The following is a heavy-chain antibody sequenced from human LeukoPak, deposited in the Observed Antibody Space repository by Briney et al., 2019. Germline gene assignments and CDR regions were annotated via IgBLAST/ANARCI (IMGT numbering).Heavy chain of an antibody. V-gene: IGHV1-18*01. J-gene: IGHJ6*03. CDR1: GYTFTNLG. CDR2: TSAYNGNT. D-gene: IGHD4-23*01. Sequence: ASVKVSCKASGYTFTNLGISWVRQAPGQGLEWMGWTSAYNGNTNYAQKLQGRVTMTTDTSTTTAYMELRSLRSDDTAVYYCARLLQGWELNYYYSYMDVWGKGTTVTISS. CDR3: ARLLQGWELNYYYSYMDV.